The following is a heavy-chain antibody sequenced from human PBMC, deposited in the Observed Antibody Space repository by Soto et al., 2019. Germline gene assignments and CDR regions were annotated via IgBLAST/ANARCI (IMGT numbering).Heavy chain of an antibody. CDR3: ARVGAAAGAGEYDY. J-gene: IGHJ4*02. CDR2: ISSSSSYI. Sequence: GGSLRLSCAASRFTFSSYSMNWVRQAPGKGLEWVSSISSSSSYIYYADSVKGRFTISRDNAKNSLYLQMNSLRAEDTAVYYCARVGAAAGAGEYDYWGQGTLVTVSS. V-gene: IGHV3-21*01. D-gene: IGHD6-13*01. CDR1: RFTFSSYS.